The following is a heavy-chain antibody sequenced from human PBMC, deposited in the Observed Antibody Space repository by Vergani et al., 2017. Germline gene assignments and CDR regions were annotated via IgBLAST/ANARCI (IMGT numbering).Heavy chain of an antibody. D-gene: IGHD2-2*01. Sequence: QLQLQESGPGLVKPSETLSLTCTVSGGSISSSSYYWGWIRQPPGKGLEWIGSIYYSGSTYYNPSLKSRVTISVDTSKNQFSLKLSSVTAADTAVYYCARSHIVVVPAAIGEIDYWGQGTLVTVSS. V-gene: IGHV4-39*01. CDR3: ARSHIVVVPAAIGEIDY. CDR1: GGSISSSSYY. J-gene: IGHJ4*02. CDR2: IYYSGST.